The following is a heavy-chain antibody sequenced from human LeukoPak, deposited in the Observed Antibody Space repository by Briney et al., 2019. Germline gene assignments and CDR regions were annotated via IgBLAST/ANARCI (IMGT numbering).Heavy chain of an antibody. CDR3: AREGGYDYYWFDP. CDR1: GGTFSSYA. CDR2: IIPIFGTA. D-gene: IGHD5-12*01. Sequence: SVKVSCKASGGTFSSYAISWVRQAPGQGLEWMGGIIPIFGTADYAQKFQGRVTITADKSTSTAYMELSSLRSEDTAVYYCAREGGYDYYWFDPWGQGTLVTVSS. J-gene: IGHJ5*02. V-gene: IGHV1-69*06.